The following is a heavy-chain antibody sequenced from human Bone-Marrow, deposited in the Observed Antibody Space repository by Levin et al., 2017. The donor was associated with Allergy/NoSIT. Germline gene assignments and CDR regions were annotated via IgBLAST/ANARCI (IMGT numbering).Heavy chain of an antibody. J-gene: IGHJ6*02. CDR1: QYTFRNYA. CDR2: ISSTGTYT. CDR3: AKAHGSTWYLSYGLDG. V-gene: IGHV3-23*01. Sequence: GGSLRLSCVASQYTFRNYAMSWVRQAPGKGLEWVSAISSTGTYTYYADSVKGRFTISRDNSNSTLSLQMNSLRAEDTAVYFCAKAHGSTWYLSYGLDGWGQGTMVTVSS. D-gene: IGHD6-13*01.